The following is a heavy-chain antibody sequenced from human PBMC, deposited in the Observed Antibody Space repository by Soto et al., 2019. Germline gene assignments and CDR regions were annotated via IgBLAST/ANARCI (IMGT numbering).Heavy chain of an antibody. CDR3: VRDGSKTLRDCFDP. V-gene: IGHV4-4*07. Sequence: SETLSLTCSVPGGSMSKFYWSWIRKTAGKGLEWMGRVYATGTSDYNPSLRSRIAMSVDISKKTFSLRLRSVTAADTGVYYCVRDGSKTLRDCFDPWGQGILVTVSS. D-gene: IGHD4-17*01. J-gene: IGHJ5*02. CDR2: VYATGTS. CDR1: GGSMSKFY.